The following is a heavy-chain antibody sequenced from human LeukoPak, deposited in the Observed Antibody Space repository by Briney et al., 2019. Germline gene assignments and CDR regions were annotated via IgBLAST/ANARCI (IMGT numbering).Heavy chain of an antibody. Sequence: PGGSLRLSCAASGFTVSINYMSWVRQAPGKGLEWVSVIYSGGSTYYADSVKGRFTISRDNSKNTLYLQMNSLRAEDTAVYYCASDRIAAAGHYYYYYMDVWGKGTTVTVSS. V-gene: IGHV3-66*02. CDR1: GFTVSINY. J-gene: IGHJ6*03. D-gene: IGHD6-13*01. CDR3: ASDRIAAAGHYYYYYMDV. CDR2: IYSGGST.